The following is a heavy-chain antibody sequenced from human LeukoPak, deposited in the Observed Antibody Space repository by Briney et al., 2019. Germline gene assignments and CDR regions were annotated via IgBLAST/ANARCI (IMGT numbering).Heavy chain of an antibody. Sequence: GGSLRLSCAASGFTFSSYGMSWVRQAPGKGLEWVSAITATSSSTHDADSVQGRFTISRDNSKNTLYLQMNSLRPEDTAIYYCAKGVLLWFGEDHDAFDIWGQGTMVTVSS. CDR1: GFTFSSYG. D-gene: IGHD3-10*01. CDR2: ITATSSST. J-gene: IGHJ3*02. V-gene: IGHV3-23*01. CDR3: AKGVLLWFGEDHDAFDI.